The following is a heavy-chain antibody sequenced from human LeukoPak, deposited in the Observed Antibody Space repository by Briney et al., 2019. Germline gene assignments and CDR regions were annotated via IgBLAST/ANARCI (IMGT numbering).Heavy chain of an antibody. CDR3: ARVIRGSGYDYCFDY. J-gene: IGHJ4*02. CDR1: GDSVSSNSAA. V-gene: IGHV6-1*01. D-gene: IGHD5-12*01. CDR2: TYCRSKWYN. Sequence: SQTRSLTCAISGDSVSSNSAAWNWIRQSPSRALEWLGRTYCRSKWYNDYAVSVTSRITINPDTSKNQFSLQLNSVTPEDTAVYYCARVIRGSGYDYCFDYWGQGTLVTVSS.